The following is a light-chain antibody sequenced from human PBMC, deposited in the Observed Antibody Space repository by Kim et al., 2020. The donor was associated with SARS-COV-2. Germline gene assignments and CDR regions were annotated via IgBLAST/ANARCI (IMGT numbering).Light chain of an antibody. CDR3: QHCHDLPLT. J-gene: IGKJ4*01. Sequence: DIQLTQSPSSLSASVGHRVTITCQASQDISDSLNWYQHKPGKAPKLLIYDASNLERGVASRFSGGGSGTDFSFTISSLQPEDIATYYCQHCHDLPLTFGGGTNVDIK. CDR1: QDISDS. CDR2: DAS. V-gene: IGKV1-33*01.